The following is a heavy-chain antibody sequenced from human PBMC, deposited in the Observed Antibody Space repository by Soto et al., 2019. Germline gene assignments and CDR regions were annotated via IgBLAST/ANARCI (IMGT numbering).Heavy chain of an antibody. J-gene: IGHJ6*02. CDR3: ATSLAVQLGYYGMDV. CDR1: AFTFISYS. D-gene: IGHD6-6*01. Sequence: GGSLRLACASSAFTFISYSLNWVRQAPEKGLEWVSSISGGGRDIKYGDSVKGRFIISSDNAMDSLHLQMYSLRADDTAIYFCATSLAVQLGYYGMDVWGPGTTVTVSS. CDR2: ISGGGRDI. V-gene: IGHV3-21*01.